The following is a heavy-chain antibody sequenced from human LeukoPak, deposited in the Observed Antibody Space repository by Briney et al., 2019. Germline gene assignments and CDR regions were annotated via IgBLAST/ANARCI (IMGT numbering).Heavy chain of an antibody. CDR2: IKQDGSEK. V-gene: IGHV3-7*01. D-gene: IGHD1-1*01. J-gene: IGHJ4*02. Sequence: GGSLRLSCAASGFTFSSYWMSWVRQAPGKGLEWVANIKQDGSEKYYVDSVKGRFTISRDNAKNSLHLQMNSLRVEDTAVYYCVRGGWELDYWGQGTLVTVSS. CDR3: VRGGWELDY. CDR1: GFTFSSYW.